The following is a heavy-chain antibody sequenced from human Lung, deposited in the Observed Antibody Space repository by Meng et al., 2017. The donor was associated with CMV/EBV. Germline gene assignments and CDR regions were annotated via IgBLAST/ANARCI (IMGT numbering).Heavy chain of an antibody. Sequence: ASXXVSXKASGYTFTTYYINWVRQATGQGLEWMGWMNPNSGNTGYAQKFQGRVTLTRVTSISTAYMELSSLTSDDTAVYYCARTRIEVQPDGRKIKYYNYGMDVWGQGTTVTVSS. V-gene: IGHV1-8*01. CDR2: MNPNSGNT. J-gene: IGHJ6*02. D-gene: IGHD6-13*01. CDR3: ARTRIEVQPDGRKIKYYNYGMDV. CDR1: GYTFTTYY.